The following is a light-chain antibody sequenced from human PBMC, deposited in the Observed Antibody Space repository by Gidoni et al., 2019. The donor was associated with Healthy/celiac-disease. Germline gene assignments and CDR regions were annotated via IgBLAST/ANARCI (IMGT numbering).Light chain of an antibody. J-gene: IGLJ2*01. V-gene: IGLV3-1*01. CDR2: QDS. CDR3: QAWDSSNVV. Sequence: SYELTQPPSGSVSPGQTASITCSGDKLGDKYAGWYQPKPGQSPVLVIYQDSQWPSGIPERFSGSNSGNTVTLTIRVTQAMDEADYYCQAWDSSNVVFGGGTKLTVL. CDR1: KLGDKY.